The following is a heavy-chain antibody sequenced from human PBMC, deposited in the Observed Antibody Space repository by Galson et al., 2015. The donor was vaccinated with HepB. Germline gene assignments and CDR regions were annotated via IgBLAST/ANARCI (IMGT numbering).Heavy chain of an antibody. Sequence: SVKVSCKASGYTFTDYVVNWVRQATGQGLEWLGWMDPNSGNTGYAQKFQGRITMTRNTSISTAYMELRSLRSEDTAVYYCARFPHSSSWDDSYYYMDVWGKGTTVTVSS. CDR2: MDPNSGNT. CDR3: ARFPHSSSWDDSYYYMDV. J-gene: IGHJ6*03. V-gene: IGHV1-8*02. CDR1: GYTFTDYV. D-gene: IGHD6-13*01.